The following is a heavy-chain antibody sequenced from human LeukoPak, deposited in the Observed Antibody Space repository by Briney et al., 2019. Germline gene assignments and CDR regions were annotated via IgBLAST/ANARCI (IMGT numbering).Heavy chain of an antibody. CDR3: ARQYYGDYADH. J-gene: IGHJ4*02. V-gene: IGHV4-59*08. CDR1: GGSISSYY. Sequence: SETLSLTCTVPGGSISSYYWSWIRQPPGKGLEWIGYIYYSGSTNYNPSLKSRVTISVDTSKNQFSLKLSSVTAADTAVYYCARQYYGDYADHWGQGTLVTVSS. D-gene: IGHD4-17*01. CDR2: IYYSGST.